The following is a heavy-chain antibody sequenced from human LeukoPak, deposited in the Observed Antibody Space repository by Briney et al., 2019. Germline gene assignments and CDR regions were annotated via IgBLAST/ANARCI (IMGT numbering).Heavy chain of an antibody. CDR2: INPNSGGT. Sequence: ASVKVSCKASGYTFTDYYMHWVRQAPGQGLEWMGWINPNSGGTNYAQESQGRLTMTTDTSISTAYMEVSRLRSDDTAVYYCARVRIGQQLDKYYYYAMDVWGQETTVTVSS. V-gene: IGHV1-2*02. CDR3: ARVRIGQQLDKYYYYAMDV. CDR1: GYTFTDYY. J-gene: IGHJ6*02. D-gene: IGHD6-13*01.